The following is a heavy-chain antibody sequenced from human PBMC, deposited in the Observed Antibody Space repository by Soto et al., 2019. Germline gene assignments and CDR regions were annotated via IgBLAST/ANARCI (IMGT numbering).Heavy chain of an antibody. D-gene: IGHD1-26*01. CDR3: AREKVGGLWPYNWFDP. Sequence: SETLSLTCTVSGGSISSGDYYWSWIRQPPGKGLEWIGYIYYSGSTYYNPSLKSRVTISVDTSKNQFSLKLSSVTAADTAVYYCAREKVGGLWPYNWFDPWGQGTLVTVSS. CDR1: GGSISSGDYY. J-gene: IGHJ5*02. V-gene: IGHV4-30-4*01. CDR2: IYYSGST.